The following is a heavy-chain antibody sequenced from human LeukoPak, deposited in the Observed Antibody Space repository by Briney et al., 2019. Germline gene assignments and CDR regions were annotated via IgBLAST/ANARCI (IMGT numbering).Heavy chain of an antibody. CDR2: INPNSGDT. CDR1: GYTFTGYY. CDR3: ARFCSGGSCYGP. Sequence: GASVKVSCKASGYTFTGYYIHWVRQAPGQWLEWMGWINPNSGDTNYAQKFQGRVTMTRDTSISTAYMELSRLRSDDTAVYYCARFCSGGSCYGPWGQGTLVTVSS. J-gene: IGHJ5*02. D-gene: IGHD2-15*01. V-gene: IGHV1-2*02.